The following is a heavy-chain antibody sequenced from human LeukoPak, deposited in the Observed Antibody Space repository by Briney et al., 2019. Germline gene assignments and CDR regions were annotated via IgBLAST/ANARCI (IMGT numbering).Heavy chain of an antibody. CDR2: ITADGGST. CDR1: GFTFRSYA. J-gene: IGHJ4*02. D-gene: IGHD3-22*01. CDR3: ARVRYDGSGYYSIFDY. Sequence: GGSLRLSCAVSGFTFRSYAMNWVRQAPGKGLEWVAAITADGGSTHYTTSVKGRFIISRDNAKNSLYLQMSSLRAEDTAVYYCARVRYDGSGYYSIFDYWGQGTLVTVSS. V-gene: IGHV3-23*01.